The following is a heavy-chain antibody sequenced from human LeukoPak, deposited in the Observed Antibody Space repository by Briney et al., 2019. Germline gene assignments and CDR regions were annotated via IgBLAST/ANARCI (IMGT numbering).Heavy chain of an antibody. D-gene: IGHD2-21*02. J-gene: IGHJ3*02. CDR2: INHSGST. CDR1: GGSISGGPYY. V-gene: IGHV4-39*07. Sequence: PSQTLSLTCTVSGGSISGGPYYWSWIRQPPGKGLEWIGEINHSGSTNYNPSLKSRVTISVDTSKNQFSLKLSSVTAADTAVYYCASENCGGDCFDAFDIWGQGTMVTVSS. CDR3: ASENCGGDCFDAFDI.